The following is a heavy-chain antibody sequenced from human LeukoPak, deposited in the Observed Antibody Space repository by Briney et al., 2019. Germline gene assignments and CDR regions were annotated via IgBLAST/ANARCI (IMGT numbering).Heavy chain of an antibody. J-gene: IGHJ4*02. CDR3: ARAPYKGSGSYYPYYFDY. CDR2: FKSMSSYI. D-gene: IGHD3-10*01. CDR1: GFTFSSYS. Sequence: GGSLRLPCQPSGFTFSSYSLNWAPRPPGRGWEWLSSFKSMSSYIYYADSVKGRFTISRDNAKNSLYLQMNSLRAEDTAVYYCARAPYKGSGSYYPYYFDYWGQGTLVTVSS. V-gene: IGHV3-21*01.